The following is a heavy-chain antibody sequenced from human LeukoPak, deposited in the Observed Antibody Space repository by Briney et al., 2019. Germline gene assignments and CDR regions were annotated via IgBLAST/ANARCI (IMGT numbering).Heavy chain of an antibody. CDR1: GFTFSSYG. D-gene: IGHD2-2*01. Sequence: GGSLRLSCAASGFTFSSYGMHWVRQAPGKGLEWISFIRYDGVNKQYADSVKGRFTISRDTSKSTLYLQMNSLRIEDTAIYYCAKDLLLSDTSYYFDHWGQGTLVTVSS. CDR2: IRYDGVNK. J-gene: IGHJ4*02. CDR3: AKDLLLSDTSYYFDH. V-gene: IGHV3-30*02.